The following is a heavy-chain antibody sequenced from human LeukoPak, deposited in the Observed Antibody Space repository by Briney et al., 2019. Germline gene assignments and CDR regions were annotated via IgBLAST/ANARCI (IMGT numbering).Heavy chain of an antibody. D-gene: IGHD3-16*01. CDR3: ARGGGNCLDY. CDR2: ISYDGSNK. CDR1: GFTFNNYP. Sequence: PGGPLRLSCAASGFTFNNYPMHWVRQAPGKGLEWVAVISYDGSNKYYADSVKGRFTISRNNSKDTLYLQMNSLRAEDTAVYYCARGGGNCLDYWGQGTLVAVSS. V-gene: IGHV3-30-3*01. J-gene: IGHJ4*02.